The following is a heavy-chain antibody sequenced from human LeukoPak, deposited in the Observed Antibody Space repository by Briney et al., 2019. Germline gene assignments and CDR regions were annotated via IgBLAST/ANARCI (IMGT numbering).Heavy chain of an antibody. CDR3: ARDPSGSTSDNSFTLPKGMDV. CDR2: TYSGGNT. J-gene: IGHJ6*02. D-gene: IGHD5-12*01. CDR1: TFSFSRYP. V-gene: IGHV3-66*01. Sequence: GGSLRLSCAASTFSFSRYPMGWVRQAPGKGLEWVSVTYSGGNTYYADSVKDRFIVSRDNSKNTVYLHMSSLTAADTALYYCARDPSGSTSDNSFTLPKGMDVWGQGTTVTVSS.